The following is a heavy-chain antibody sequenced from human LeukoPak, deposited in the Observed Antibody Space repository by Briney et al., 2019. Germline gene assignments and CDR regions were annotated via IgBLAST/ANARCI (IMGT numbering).Heavy chain of an antibody. Sequence: PGGCPRLSRAPSGFTPCRFWMSGVRQARGKGLEWVANIKQDRSEKYSVDSLKGRFTISRDNAKNSQYLQMNSLRAEDTAVYYCARVGYSGYGGFYFDYWGQGTLVTVSS. J-gene: IGHJ4*02. CDR2: IKQDRSEK. CDR3: ARVGYSGYGGFYFDY. V-gene: IGHV3-7*01. CDR1: GFTPCRFW. D-gene: IGHD5-12*01.